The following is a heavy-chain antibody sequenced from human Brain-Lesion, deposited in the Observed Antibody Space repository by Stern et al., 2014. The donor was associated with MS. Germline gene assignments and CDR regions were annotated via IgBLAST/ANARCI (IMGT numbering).Heavy chain of an antibody. CDR2: MNPYSGNT. CDR3: ARAVRNQLLSEY. CDR1: GYTFSSYD. Sequence: VRLVQSGAEVKKPGASVKVSCKASGYTFSSYDITWVRQASGHGLEWMGWMNPYSGNTGSAPKFKGRGSMTSDPSISTVYMELTSLTSDDTAVYFCARAVRNQLLSEYWGQGTLVTVSS. V-gene: IGHV1-8*01. J-gene: IGHJ4*02. D-gene: IGHD2-2*01.